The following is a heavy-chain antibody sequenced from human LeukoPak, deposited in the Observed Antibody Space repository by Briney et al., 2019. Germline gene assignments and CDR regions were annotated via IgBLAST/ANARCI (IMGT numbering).Heavy chain of an antibody. CDR1: GFTFSSYS. D-gene: IGHD3-22*01. J-gene: IGHJ6*02. CDR2: ISSSSSYI. V-gene: IGHV3-21*01. CDR3: ARGFYYDSSGPFYYCYGMDV. Sequence: GGSLRLSCAASGFTFSSYSMNWVRPAPGKGVEWVSSISSSSSYIYYADSVKGRSTISRDNAKNSLYLQMNSLRAEDTAVYYCARGFYYDSSGPFYYCYGMDVWGQGTTVTVSS.